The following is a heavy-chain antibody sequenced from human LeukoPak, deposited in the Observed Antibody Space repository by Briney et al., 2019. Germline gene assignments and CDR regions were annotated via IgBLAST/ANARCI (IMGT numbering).Heavy chain of an antibody. J-gene: IGHJ5*02. V-gene: IGHV3-30*04. D-gene: IGHD4-17*01. CDR2: ISYDGSNK. Sequence: GRSLRLSCAASGFTFSSYAMHWVRQAPGKGLEWVAVISYDGSNKYYADSVKGRFTISRDNSKNTLYLQMNSLRAEDTAVYYCARVGPWLAHDYGDPWGQGTLVTVSS. CDR3: ARVGPWLAHDYGDP. CDR1: GFTFSSYA.